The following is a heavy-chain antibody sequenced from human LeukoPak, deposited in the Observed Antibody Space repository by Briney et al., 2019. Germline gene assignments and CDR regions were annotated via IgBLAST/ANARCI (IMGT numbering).Heavy chain of an antibody. V-gene: IGHV1-2*06. D-gene: IGHD3-22*01. J-gene: IGHJ5*02. Sequence: ASVTVSCKASGYTFTGYYMHWVLQAPGQGLEWMGRINPNSGGTNYAQKFQGRVTMTRDTSISTAYMELSRLRSDDTAVYYCARVPPHYYDSSGYYKGEVNWFDPWGQGTLVTVSS. CDR2: INPNSGGT. CDR3: ARVPPHYYDSSGYYKGEVNWFDP. CDR1: GYTFTGYY.